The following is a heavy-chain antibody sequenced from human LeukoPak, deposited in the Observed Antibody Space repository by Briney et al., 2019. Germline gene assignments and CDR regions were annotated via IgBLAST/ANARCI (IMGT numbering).Heavy chain of an antibody. CDR1: GYTFTTYG. V-gene: IGHV1-18*01. CDR2: ISVYNGNT. J-gene: IGHJ4*02. Sequence: GASVKVSCKASGYTFTTYGFTWVRQAPGQGLEWMGWISVYNGNTNYAQKLQGRVTMTTDTSTTIAYMELRSLRSDDTAVYYCARVKDCGSTSCCGGLGYFDYWGQGTLVTVSS. CDR3: ARVKDCGSTSCCGGLGYFDY. D-gene: IGHD2-2*01.